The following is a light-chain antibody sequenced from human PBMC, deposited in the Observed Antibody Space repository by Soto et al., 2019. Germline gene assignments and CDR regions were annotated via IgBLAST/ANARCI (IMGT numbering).Light chain of an antibody. CDR3: QQYGSSPLFT. J-gene: IGKJ4*01. V-gene: IGKV3-20*01. Sequence: IVMTQSPDTLSLSPGEGATLSCRASHSVSGRYLAWYQQKPGQAPRLPIYDASSRATGIPDRFSGSGSGTDFTLTISSLEPEDSAVYYCQQYGSSPLFTFGGGTKVEIK. CDR1: HSVSGRY. CDR2: DAS.